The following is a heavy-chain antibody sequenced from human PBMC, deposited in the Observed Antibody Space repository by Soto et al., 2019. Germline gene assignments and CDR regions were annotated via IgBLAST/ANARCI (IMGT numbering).Heavy chain of an antibody. V-gene: IGHV4-30-4*01. CDR3: ARATIVLVPAAMVSHWFDP. D-gene: IGHD2-2*01. J-gene: IGHJ5*02. CDR2: IYYSGST. Sequence: SETLSLTCTVSGGSISSGDYYWSWIRQPPGKGLEWIGYIYYSGSTYYNPSLKSRVTISVDSSKNQFSLKLSSVTAADTAVYYCARATIVLVPAAMVSHWFDPWGQGTLVTVSS. CDR1: GGSISSGDYY.